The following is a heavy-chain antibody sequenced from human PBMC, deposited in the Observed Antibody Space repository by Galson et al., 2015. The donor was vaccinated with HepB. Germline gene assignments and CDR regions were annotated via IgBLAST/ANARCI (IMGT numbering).Heavy chain of an antibody. J-gene: IGHJ6*03. CDR2: VDHGGTT. CDR1: GGSFSGYY. CDR3: ARGHRFGVGPTLANSYYMDV. D-gene: IGHD1-26*01. V-gene: IGHV4-34*01. Sequence: ETLSLTCAVSGGSFSGYYWSWIRQPPGKGLEWIAEVDHGGTTNYNPSLKSRVTISVARSRNQFSLKLTSVTAADTAVYYCARGHRFGVGPTLANSYYMDVWGKGSTVTVSS.